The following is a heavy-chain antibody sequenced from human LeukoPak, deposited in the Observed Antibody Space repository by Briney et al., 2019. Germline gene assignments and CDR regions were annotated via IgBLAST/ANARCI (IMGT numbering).Heavy chain of an antibody. CDR2: IRSKPNSYTT. V-gene: IGHV3-73*01. J-gene: IGHJ4*02. Sequence: GGSLRLSRAASGSTFSGFYMHCVRQASGKGLEWVGLIRSKPNSYTTVYAASVQGRFTISRDDSKNTAYLQMNSLKAEDTAVYYCTRQDCSGGSCSYVDYWGQGTLVTVSS. CDR3: TRQDCSGGSCSYVDY. CDR1: GSTFSGFY. D-gene: IGHD2-15*01.